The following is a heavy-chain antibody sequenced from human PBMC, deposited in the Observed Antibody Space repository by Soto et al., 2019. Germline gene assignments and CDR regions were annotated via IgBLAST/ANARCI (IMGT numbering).Heavy chain of an antibody. CDR1: GFSLSTIRMG. CDR3: ARIRDGYNVDY. Sequence: QVTLKESGPVVEKPTETLTLTCTVSGFSLSTIRMGVTWIRQPPGKALEWLAHIYSNDEKSYSTSLQRRLTISKDTYKGQVVLTMTNMDPVDTATYYCARIRDGYNVDYWGQGTLVTVSS. J-gene: IGHJ4*02. D-gene: IGHD5-12*01. CDR2: IYSNDEK. V-gene: IGHV2-26*01.